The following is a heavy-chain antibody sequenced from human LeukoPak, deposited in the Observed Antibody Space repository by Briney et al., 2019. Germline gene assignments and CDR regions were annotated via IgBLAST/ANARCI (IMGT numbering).Heavy chain of an antibody. D-gene: IGHD3-16*01. CDR1: GYTFTSYG. Sequence: ASVKVSCKASGYTFTSYGISWVRQAPGQGLEWMGWISAYNGNTNYAQKLQGRVTMTTDKSTRTAYMELSSLRSEDTAVYYCARDNDSRDPPHFDYWGQGTLVTVSS. CDR2: ISAYNGNT. J-gene: IGHJ4*02. V-gene: IGHV1-18*01. CDR3: ARDNDSRDPPHFDY.